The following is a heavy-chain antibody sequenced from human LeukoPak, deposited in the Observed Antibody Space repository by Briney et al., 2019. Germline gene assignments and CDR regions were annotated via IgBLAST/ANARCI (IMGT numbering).Heavy chain of an antibody. V-gene: IGHV3-30-3*01. CDR1: GFTFSSYT. J-gene: IGHJ3*02. Sequence: PGGSLRLSCAASGFTFSSYTMHWVRQAPGKGLEWVAVISYDGSNKYYADSVKGRFTISRDNSKNTLYLQMNSLRAEDTAVYYCAKDYRWPLDAFDIWGRGTMVTVSS. CDR3: AKDYRWPLDAFDI. CDR2: ISYDGSNK.